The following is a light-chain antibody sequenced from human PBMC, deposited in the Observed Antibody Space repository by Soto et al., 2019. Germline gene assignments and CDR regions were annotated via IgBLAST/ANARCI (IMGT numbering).Light chain of an antibody. CDR2: LAS. Sequence: EIQMAESPSTLSAFVGDRVTITCRASQSIRTSLAWYQQKPGKAPKLLIYLASSLESGVPARFSGSGSATEFTLSISSLQPDDFATYYCQQYDSYSEAFGQGTKVDIK. V-gene: IGKV1-5*03. CDR1: QSIRTS. CDR3: QQYDSYSEA. J-gene: IGKJ1*01.